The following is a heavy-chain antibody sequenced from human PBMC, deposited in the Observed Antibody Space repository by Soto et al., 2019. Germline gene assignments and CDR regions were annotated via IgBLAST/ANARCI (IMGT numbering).Heavy chain of an antibody. CDR3: ARGAISIVRDVNRAFHI. Sequence: ASVKVSCKASGYTFTGYYMHWVRQAPGQGLEWMGWINPNSGGTNYAQKFQGWVTMTRDTSISTAYMELSRLRSDDTAVYYCARGAISIVRDVNRAFHIRRQGTMVT. CDR1: GYTFTGYY. J-gene: IGHJ3*02. D-gene: IGHD6-6*01. CDR2: INPNSGGT. V-gene: IGHV1-2*04.